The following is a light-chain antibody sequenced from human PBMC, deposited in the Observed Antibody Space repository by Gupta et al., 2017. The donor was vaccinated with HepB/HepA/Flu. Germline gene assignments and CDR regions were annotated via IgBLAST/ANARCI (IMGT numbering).Light chain of an antibody. Sequence: QSALTQPPSVSGSPGQSVTISCTGTSSDVGSYVSWYQQPPGTVPKLMIYEVSNRPSGVPDRFSGSKSGNTASLTISGLQAEDEADYYCSSYTSSNTLVFGTGTKVTFL. V-gene: IGLV2-18*02. CDR1: SSDVGSY. CDR2: EVS. CDR3: SSYTSSNTLV. J-gene: IGLJ1*01.